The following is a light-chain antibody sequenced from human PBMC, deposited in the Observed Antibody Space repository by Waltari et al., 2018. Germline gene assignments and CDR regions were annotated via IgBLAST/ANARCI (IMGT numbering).Light chain of an antibody. V-gene: IGLV2-8*01. CDR1: CGHIGAYDH. CDR3: SSYAGTNNLVV. Sequence: QSALTQPPSASGSPGQSVTIPRPGTCGHIGAYDHVSWYQQRPGKAPKLMIFEVNKWPSGVLDRFSGSKSGNTASLTIFGLRPEDEADYYCSSYAGTNNLVVFGGGTKLTVL. CDR2: EVN. J-gene: IGLJ2*01.